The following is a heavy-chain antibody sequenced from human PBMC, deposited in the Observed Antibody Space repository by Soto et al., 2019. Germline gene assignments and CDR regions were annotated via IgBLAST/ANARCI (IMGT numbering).Heavy chain of an antibody. CDR2: ISWSSGSI. J-gene: IGHJ4*02. CDR1: GFTFDDYA. D-gene: IGHD5-12*01. Sequence: ESGGGLVQPGRSLRLSCVASGFTFDDYAMHWVRQAPGKGLEWVSGISWSSGSIGYADSGKGRFTISRDNAKNSLFLQMNGLRPEDTALYFCAKSHIVATLSPANFDYWGQGILVTVSS. CDR3: AKSHIVATLSPANFDY. V-gene: IGHV3-9*01.